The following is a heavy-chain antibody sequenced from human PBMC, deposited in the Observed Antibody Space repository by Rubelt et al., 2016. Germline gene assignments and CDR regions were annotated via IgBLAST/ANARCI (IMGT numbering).Heavy chain of an antibody. V-gene: IGHV3-48*04. CDR2: ISDSSSFI. Sequence: EVQLVESGGGLVQPGGSLRLSCAASGFTFSRYSMNWVRQAPGKGLEWVSYISDSSSFIFYADSVKGRFTISRDNAKNSLYLQLNSLRGEDTAVYYCTRDRYGGSDYWGRGILVTV. CDR3: TRDRYGGSDY. CDR1: GFTFSRYS. J-gene: IGHJ4*02. D-gene: IGHD1-26*01.